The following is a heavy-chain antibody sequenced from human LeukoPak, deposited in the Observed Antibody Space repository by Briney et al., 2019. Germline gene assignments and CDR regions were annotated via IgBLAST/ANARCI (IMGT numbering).Heavy chain of an antibody. D-gene: IGHD2-2*02. Sequence: GGSLRLSCAASGFTFSSYAMSWVRQAPGKGLEWVSAISGSGGSTYYADSVKGRFTISRDNSKNTLYLQMNSLRAEDTAVYYSAKGDCSSTSCYSGYWGQGTLVTVSS. CDR1: GFTFSSYA. V-gene: IGHV3-23*01. J-gene: IGHJ4*02. CDR3: AKGDCSSTSCYSGY. CDR2: ISGSGGST.